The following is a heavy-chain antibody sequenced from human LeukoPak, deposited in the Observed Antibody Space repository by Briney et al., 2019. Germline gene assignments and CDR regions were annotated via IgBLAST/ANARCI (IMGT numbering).Heavy chain of an antibody. CDR1: GFTFSSYS. J-gene: IGHJ4*02. V-gene: IGHV3-48*01. CDR3: AKSEAWWELYYFDY. CDR2: ISSSSSTI. D-gene: IGHD1-26*01. Sequence: PGGSLRLSCAASGFTFSSYSMNWVRQAPGKGLEWVSYISSSSSTIYYADSVKGRFTISRDNSKNTLYLQMNSLRAEDTAVYYCAKSEAWWELYYFDYWGQGTLVTVSS.